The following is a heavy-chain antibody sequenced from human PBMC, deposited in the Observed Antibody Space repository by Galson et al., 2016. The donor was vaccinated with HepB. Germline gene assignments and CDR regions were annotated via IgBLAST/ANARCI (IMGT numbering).Heavy chain of an antibody. D-gene: IGHD6-19*01. CDR1: GFTFSSYG. J-gene: IGHJ4*02. Sequence: SLRLSCAASGFTFSSYGIHWVRQAPGKGLEWVAVIWYDGSKKYYADSVKGRFTISRDNSKNTLYLQMNSLRAEDTAVYYCARETNAQDQLQYSSGPFDYWGQGTLVTVSS. CDR2: IWYDGSKK. V-gene: IGHV3-33*01. CDR3: ARETNAQDQLQYSSGPFDY.